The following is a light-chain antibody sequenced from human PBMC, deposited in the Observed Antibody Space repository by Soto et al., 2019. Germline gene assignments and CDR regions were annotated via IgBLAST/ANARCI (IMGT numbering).Light chain of an antibody. CDR3: SAYAGSTFD. Sequence: QSVLTQPPSASGSPGQSVTISCTGTSSDVGGYNYVSWYQQHPGKAPKVMIYEVTKRPSGVPDRFSGSKSGNTASLTVSGLQAEDESDYYCSAYAGSTFDFGTGTKVTVL. V-gene: IGLV2-8*01. CDR1: SSDVGGYNY. CDR2: EVT. J-gene: IGLJ1*01.